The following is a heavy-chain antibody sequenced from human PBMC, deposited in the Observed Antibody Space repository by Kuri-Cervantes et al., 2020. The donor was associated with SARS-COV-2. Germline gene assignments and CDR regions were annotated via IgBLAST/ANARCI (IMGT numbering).Heavy chain of an antibody. CDR1: GYTFTSYG. D-gene: IGHD6-19*01. V-gene: IGHV1-18*01. J-gene: IGHJ4*02. CDR2: ISAYNGNT. Sequence: ASVKVSCKASGYTFTSYGISWVRQAPGQGLEWMGWISAYNGNTNYAQKLQGRVTMTTDTSTSTAYMELRSLRSDDTAVYYCASTILGLNSSGWYGYFDYWGQGTLVTVSS. CDR3: ASTILGLNSSGWYGYFDY.